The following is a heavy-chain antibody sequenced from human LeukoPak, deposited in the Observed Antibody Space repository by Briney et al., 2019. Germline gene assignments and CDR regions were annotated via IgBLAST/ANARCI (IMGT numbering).Heavy chain of an antibody. Sequence: GGSLRLSCAASGFIFENYWMNWVRQAPGKGLEWVANIEQDGSEKYYVDSVKGRFTISRDNARNSLYLQMNSLRAEDTAVYYCARGRRSHDTSGYFHAFYYYGMDVWGQGTTVTVCS. V-gene: IGHV3-7*04. CDR3: ARGRRSHDTSGYFHAFYYYGMDV. CDR1: GFIFENYW. CDR2: IEQDGSEK. D-gene: IGHD3-22*01. J-gene: IGHJ6*02.